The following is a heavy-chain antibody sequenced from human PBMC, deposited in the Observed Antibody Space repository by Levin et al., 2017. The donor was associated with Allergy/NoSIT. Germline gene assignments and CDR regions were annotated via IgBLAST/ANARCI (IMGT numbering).Heavy chain of an antibody. D-gene: IGHD3-10*01. J-gene: IGHJ6*03. CDR3: ARVSYYYGSADYYYYYYMDG. Sequence: SQTLSLTCTVSGGSISSYYWSWIRQPPGKGLEWIGYIYYSGSTNYNPSLKSRVTISVDTSKNQFSLKLSSVTAADTAVYYCARVSYYYGSADYYYYYYMDGWGKGTTVTVSS. CDR1: GGSISSYY. CDR2: IYYSGST. V-gene: IGHV4-59*01.